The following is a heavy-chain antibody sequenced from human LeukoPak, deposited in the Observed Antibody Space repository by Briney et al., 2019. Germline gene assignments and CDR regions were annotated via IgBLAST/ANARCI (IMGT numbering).Heavy chain of an antibody. CDR3: AIGYSYGYVSPD. Sequence: GASVKVSCKASGYTFTSYGISWVRQAPGQGLEWMGWISAYNGNTNYAQKLQGRVTMTRNTSISTAYMELSSLRSEDTAVYYCAIGYSYGYVSPDWGQGTLVTVSS. J-gene: IGHJ4*02. V-gene: IGHV1-18*01. D-gene: IGHD5-18*01. CDR2: ISAYNGNT. CDR1: GYTFTSYG.